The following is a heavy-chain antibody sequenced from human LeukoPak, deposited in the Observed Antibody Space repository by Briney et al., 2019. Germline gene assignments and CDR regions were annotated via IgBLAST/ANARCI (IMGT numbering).Heavy chain of an antibody. CDR3: ARGRGL. J-gene: IGHJ6*02. V-gene: IGHV4-34*01. Sequence: SETLSLTCAVYGESLSAYYWNWIRQSPGEGLEWIGEINPSGSTNYNPSLKSRVTISVDTSKNQFPLKLSSVTAADTAVYYCARGRGLWGQGTTVTVSS. CDR2: INPSGST. CDR1: GESLSAYY.